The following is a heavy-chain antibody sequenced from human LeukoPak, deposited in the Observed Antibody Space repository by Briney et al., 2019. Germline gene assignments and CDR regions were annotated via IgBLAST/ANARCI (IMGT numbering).Heavy chain of an antibody. CDR2: IKRTADGGPT. Sequence: NPGGFLRLSCAASGFIFSQAWMIWVRQAPGKGLEWVGRIKRTADGGPTDYAAPVKGRFTISRDDSKNTLYLQMNSLKIEDTALYYCTTNQALDIWGQGTKVTVSS. V-gene: IGHV3-15*01. CDR1: GFIFSQAW. CDR3: TTNQALDI. J-gene: IGHJ3*02.